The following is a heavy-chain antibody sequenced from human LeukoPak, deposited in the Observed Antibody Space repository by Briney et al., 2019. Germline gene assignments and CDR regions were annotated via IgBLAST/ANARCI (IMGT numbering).Heavy chain of an antibody. Sequence: ASVKVSCKASGYTFTSYGISWVRQAPGQGLEWMGWISAYNGNTDYAQKLQGRVTMTTDTSTSTAYMELRSLRSDYTAVYYCARDSRLRFLEWPTDAFDIWGQGTMVTVSS. CDR3: ARDSRLRFLEWPTDAFDI. CDR1: GYTFTSYG. D-gene: IGHD3-3*01. J-gene: IGHJ3*02. V-gene: IGHV1-18*01. CDR2: ISAYNGNT.